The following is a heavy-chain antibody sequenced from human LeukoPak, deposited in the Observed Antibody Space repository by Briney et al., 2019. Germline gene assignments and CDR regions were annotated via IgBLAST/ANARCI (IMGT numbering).Heavy chain of an antibody. D-gene: IGHD3-22*01. J-gene: IGHJ6*02. CDR2: IIPIFGTA. CDR1: GGTFSSYA. Sequence: SVKVSCKASGGTFSSYAISWVRQAPGQGLEWMGGIIPIFGTANYAQKFQGRVTITADESTSTAYMELSSLRSEDTAVYYCARDYYYDSSGYQQNYGMDVWGQGTTVTVSS. CDR3: ARDYYYDSSGYQQNYGMDV. V-gene: IGHV1-69*13.